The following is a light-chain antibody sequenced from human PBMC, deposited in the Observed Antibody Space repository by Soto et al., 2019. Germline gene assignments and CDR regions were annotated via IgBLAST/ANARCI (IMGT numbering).Light chain of an antibody. V-gene: IGKV3-20*01. CDR2: GAS. CDR1: QSVSSNY. CDR3: QVYGTSPMYP. Sequence: EIVLTQSPGTLSLSPGERATLSCRASQSVSSNYLAWYQQKPGQAPRLLFYGASRMATGIPDRFSGSESGTDFTLTISRLEPEYFAVYYCQVYGTSPMYPFGQGTKLEIK. J-gene: IGKJ2*01.